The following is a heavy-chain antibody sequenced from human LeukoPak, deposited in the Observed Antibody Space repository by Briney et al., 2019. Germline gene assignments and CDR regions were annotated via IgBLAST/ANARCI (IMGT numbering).Heavy chain of an antibody. CDR1: GGSFSGYY. J-gene: IGHJ5*02. CDR2: INHSGST. Sequence: SETLSLTCAVYGGSFSGYYWSWIPQPPGKGLEWIGEINHSGSTNYNPSLKSRVTISVDTSKNQFSLKLSSVTAADTAVYYCARAPQRSYQHNWFDPWGQGTLVTVSS. CDR3: ARAPQRSYQHNWFDP. V-gene: IGHV4-34*01. D-gene: IGHD2-21*01.